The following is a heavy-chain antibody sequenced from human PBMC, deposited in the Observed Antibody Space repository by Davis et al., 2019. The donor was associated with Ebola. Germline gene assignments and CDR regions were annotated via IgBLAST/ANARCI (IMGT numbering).Heavy chain of an antibody. V-gene: IGHV1-2*06. Sequence: ASVKVSCKASGYTFTTYYIHWVRQAPGQGLEWMGRINPNSGGTKYAQKFQGRVTMTRDTSISTVYLELSSLRSDDTALYYYARDLIEVVSAAPLNWFDPWGQGTLVTVSS. J-gene: IGHJ5*02. CDR1: GYTFTTYY. CDR2: INPNSGGT. D-gene: IGHD2-2*01. CDR3: ARDLIEVVSAAPLNWFDP.